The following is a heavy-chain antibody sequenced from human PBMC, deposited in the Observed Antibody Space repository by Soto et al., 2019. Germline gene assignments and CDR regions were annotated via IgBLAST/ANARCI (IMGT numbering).Heavy chain of an antibody. Sequence: GGSLRLSCAASGFTVDTYAMAWVRQTPRKGLDWVSSISGVGDHTYYANSVKGRFTISRDSSENTVYLQMNSLRAEDTAVYFCAKGYDRYGSGYEGFDTWGQGNLVTVSS. V-gene: IGHV3-23*01. J-gene: IGHJ4*02. CDR1: GFTVDTYA. CDR3: AKGYDRYGSGYEGFDT. CDR2: ISGVGDHT. D-gene: IGHD5-12*01.